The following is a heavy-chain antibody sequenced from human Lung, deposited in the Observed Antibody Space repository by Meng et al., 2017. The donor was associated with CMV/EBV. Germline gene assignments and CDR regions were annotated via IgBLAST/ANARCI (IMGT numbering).Heavy chain of an antibody. CDR3: ANILYSSSSDY. CDR1: GVIFSDSC. CDR2: ISYDGSSR. V-gene: IGHV3-30*18. Sequence: SCAASGVIFSDSCMHWFRQAPGKGLEWVAIISYDGSSRYYGDSVKGRFTISRDNSKNTLYLQMDSLRANDTAVYYCANILYSSSSDYWGQGTLVTVSS. J-gene: IGHJ4*02. D-gene: IGHD6-6*01.